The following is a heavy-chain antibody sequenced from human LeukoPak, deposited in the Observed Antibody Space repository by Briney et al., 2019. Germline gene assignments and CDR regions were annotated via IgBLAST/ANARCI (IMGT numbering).Heavy chain of an antibody. J-gene: IGHJ3*02. CDR2: ISWNSGSI. V-gene: IGHV3-9*01. CDR3: AKALPKYCSGGSCYRDAFDI. D-gene: IGHD2-15*01. CDR1: GFTFDDYA. Sequence: GGSLRLSCAASGFTFDDYAMHWVRQAPGKGLEWVSGISWNSGSIGYADSVKGRFTISRDNAKNSLYLQMNSLRAEDTALYYCAKALPKYCSGGSCYRDAFDIWGQGTMVTVSS.